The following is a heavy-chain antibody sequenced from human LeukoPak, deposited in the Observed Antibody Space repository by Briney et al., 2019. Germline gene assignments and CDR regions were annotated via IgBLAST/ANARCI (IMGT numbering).Heavy chain of an antibody. V-gene: IGHV1-2*02. D-gene: IGHD6-19*01. CDR2: INPNSGGT. CDR1: GYTFTGYY. CDR3: ARVLADDSMWD. J-gene: IGHJ4*02. Sequence: SSVKVSCKASGYTFTGYYMHWVRQAPGQGLEWMGWINPNSGGTNYAQKFQGRVTMTRDTSISSAYMELSRLRSDDTAVYYCARVLADDSMWDWGQGTLVTVSS.